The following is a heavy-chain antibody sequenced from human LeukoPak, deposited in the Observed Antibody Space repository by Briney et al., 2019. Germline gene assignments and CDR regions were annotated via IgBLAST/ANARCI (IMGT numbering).Heavy chain of an antibody. J-gene: IGHJ4*02. CDR1: GGSISSYY. CDR2: IYYSGST. D-gene: IGHD3-22*01. Sequence: PSETLSLTCTVSGGSISSYYWSWIRQPPGKGLEWIGYIYYSGSTNYNPSLKSRVTISVDTSKNQFSLKLSSVTAADTAVYYCAKVDDSSGYYPQDWGQGTLVTVSS. V-gene: IGHV4-59*01. CDR3: AKVDDSSGYYPQD.